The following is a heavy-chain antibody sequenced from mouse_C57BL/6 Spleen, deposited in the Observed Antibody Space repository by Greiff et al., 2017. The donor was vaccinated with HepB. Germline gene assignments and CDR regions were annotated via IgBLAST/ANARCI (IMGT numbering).Heavy chain of an antibody. Sequence: VQLQQPGAELVMPGASVKLSCKASGYTFTSYWMHWVKQRPGQGLEWIGEIAPSDSYTNYNQKFKGKSTLNVEKSASQAYMQLSSLTSDDSAVYYCARSRGNSWYFDVWGTGTTVTVSS. CDR2: IAPSDSYT. D-gene: IGHD2-1*01. CDR1: GYTFTSYW. V-gene: IGHV1-69*01. CDR3: ARSRGNSWYFDV. J-gene: IGHJ1*03.